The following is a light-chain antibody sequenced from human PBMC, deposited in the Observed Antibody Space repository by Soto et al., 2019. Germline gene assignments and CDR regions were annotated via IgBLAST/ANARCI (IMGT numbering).Light chain of an antibody. J-gene: IGKJ3*01. CDR3: QMYNGAAFT. CDR2: AAS. Sequence: DIQMTQSPSSLSASVGDRVTITCRALQGISNYLAWHQQKAVKAPKLLIYAASTLQSGVPSRFSGSGSGTAVTITISSLQPEDVATYYCQMYNGAAFTFGPGTIVDIK. V-gene: IGKV1-27*01. CDR1: QGISNY.